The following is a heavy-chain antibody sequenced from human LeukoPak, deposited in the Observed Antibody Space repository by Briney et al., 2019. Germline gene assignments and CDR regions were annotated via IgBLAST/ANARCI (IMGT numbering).Heavy chain of an antibody. CDR1: GFTFSSYG. V-gene: IGHV3-33*01. CDR3: ARDAAAAGTGGFDY. J-gene: IGHJ4*02. Sequence: PGRSLRLSCAASGFTFSSYGMHWVRQAPGKGLEWVAVIWYDGSNKYYADSVKGRFTISRDNSKNTLYLQMNSLRAEDTAVYYCARDAAAAGTGGFDYWGQGTLVTVSS. D-gene: IGHD6-13*01. CDR2: IWYDGSNK.